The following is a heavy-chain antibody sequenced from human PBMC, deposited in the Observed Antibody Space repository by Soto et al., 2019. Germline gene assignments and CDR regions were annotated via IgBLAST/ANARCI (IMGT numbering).Heavy chain of an antibody. D-gene: IGHD3-3*01. J-gene: IGHJ6*04. CDR3: ARDQNFCGMEV. CDR1: VFTFIIYD. Sequence: GWSXSLSGSASVFTFIIYDMHWFRQATGKGLEWVSAIGTACDTYYPGSVKGRFTISRENAKNSLYLQMNSLRAGDTAVYYCARDQNFCGMEVWGKGTTVTV. V-gene: IGHV3-13*01. CDR2: IGTACDT.